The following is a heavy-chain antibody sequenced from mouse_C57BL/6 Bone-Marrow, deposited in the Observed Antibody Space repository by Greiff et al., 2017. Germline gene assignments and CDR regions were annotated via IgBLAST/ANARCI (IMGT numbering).Heavy chain of an antibody. J-gene: IGHJ2*01. CDR1: GYTFTSYW. Sequence: VHVKQSGTVLARPGASVKMSCKTSGYTFTSYWMHWVNQRPGQGLEWIGAIYPGNSDTSYNQKFKGKAKLTAVTSASTAYMELSSLTNEDSAVYYCTRTSYYGSSYGYYFDYWGQGTTLTVSS. CDR2: IYPGNSDT. CDR3: TRTSYYGSSYGYYFDY. D-gene: IGHD1-1*01. V-gene: IGHV1-5*01.